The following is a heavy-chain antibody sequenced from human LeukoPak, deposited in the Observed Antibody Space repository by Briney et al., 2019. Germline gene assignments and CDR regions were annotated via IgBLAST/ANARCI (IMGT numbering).Heavy chain of an antibody. CDR2: IYSGGST. Sequence: PGGSLRLSCAASGFTVSSNHMSWVRQAPGKGLEWVSVIYSGGSTYYADSVKGRLTISRDNSKNTLYLQMNSLRAEDTAVYYCAREGYYDSSGYYLAEYFQHWGQGTLVTVSS. CDR1: GFTVSSNH. CDR3: AREGYYDSSGYYLAEYFQH. J-gene: IGHJ1*01. V-gene: IGHV3-53*01. D-gene: IGHD3-22*01.